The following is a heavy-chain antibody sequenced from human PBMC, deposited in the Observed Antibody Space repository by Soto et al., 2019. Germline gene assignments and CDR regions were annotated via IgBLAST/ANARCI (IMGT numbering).Heavy chain of an antibody. CDR2: VNPILSMS. CDR1: GDTFSFYT. V-gene: IGHV1-69*02. J-gene: IGHJ4*02. Sequence: QVQLVQSGAELKKPGSSVKVSCKASGDTFSFYTINWVRQAPGLGLEWMGRVNPILSMSNYAQKFQGRVTITADKSTSTAYMELRSLRSDDTAFYYCATSYGSGYRAFDYWGQGALVTVSS. CDR3: ATSYGSGYRAFDY. D-gene: IGHD3-10*01.